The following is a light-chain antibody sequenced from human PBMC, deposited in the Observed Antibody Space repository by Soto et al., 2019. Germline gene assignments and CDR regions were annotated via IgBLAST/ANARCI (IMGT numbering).Light chain of an antibody. CDR2: SNN. CDR1: SSNIGSTA. V-gene: IGLV1-44*01. Sequence: QSVLTQPPSASGTPGQRVSISCSGGSSNIGSTAVDWYYQVPGTAPKLLIYSNNKRPSGVPDRFSGSKSGTSASLAISGLQYEDEGDYFCATWDYDLSGVVFGGGTKVTVL. CDR3: ATWDYDLSGVV. J-gene: IGLJ2*01.